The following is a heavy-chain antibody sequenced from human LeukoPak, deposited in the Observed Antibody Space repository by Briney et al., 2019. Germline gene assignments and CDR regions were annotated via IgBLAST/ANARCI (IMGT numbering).Heavy chain of an antibody. CDR2: IYPGDSDT. Sequence: GESLQISCKGSRYRFTSYWIGWVRPMPGKGLEWMGIIYPGDSDTRYSPSFQGQVTISADKSISTAYLQWSSLRASDTAMYYCARQYSSSPYNWFDPWGQGTLVTVSS. J-gene: IGHJ5*02. CDR1: RYRFTSYW. D-gene: IGHD6-13*01. CDR3: ARQYSSSPYNWFDP. V-gene: IGHV5-51*01.